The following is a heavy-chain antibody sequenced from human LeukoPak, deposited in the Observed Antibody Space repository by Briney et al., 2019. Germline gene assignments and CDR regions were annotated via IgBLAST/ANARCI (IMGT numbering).Heavy chain of an antibody. J-gene: IGHJ6*02. CDR3: ARTYSSSWLGGTGMDV. D-gene: IGHD6-13*01. Sequence: SETLSLTCTVSGGSIGTYSWNWIRQPPGKGLEWIGYIYYSGSTNYNPSLKSRVTISVDTSKNRFSLKLSSVTAADTAVYYCARTYSSSWLGGTGMDVWGQGTTVTVSS. CDR1: GGSIGTYS. CDR2: IYYSGST. V-gene: IGHV4-59*08.